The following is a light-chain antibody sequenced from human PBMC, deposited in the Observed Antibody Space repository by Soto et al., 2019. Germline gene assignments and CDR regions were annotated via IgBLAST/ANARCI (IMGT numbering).Light chain of an antibody. CDR2: GVS. CDR1: ESLFGF. CDR3: QSYNDWPFA. V-gene: IGKV3-15*01. J-gene: IGKJ2*01. Sequence: DIVLTQSPATLSVSPGDGVTLSCRASESLFGFLAWYQQKPGQAPRLLMYGVSTRATGIPARFSGGGSATDFTLTISSLQSDDSAFYFCQSYNDWPFASGLGTRLEI.